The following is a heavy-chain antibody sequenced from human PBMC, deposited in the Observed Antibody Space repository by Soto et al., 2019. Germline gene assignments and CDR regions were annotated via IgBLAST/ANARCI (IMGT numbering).Heavy chain of an antibody. Sequence: ASVKVSCKASGYTFTSYGISWLRQAPGQGLEWMGWISAYNGNTNYAQKLQGRVTMTTDTSTSTAYMELRSLRSDDTAVYYCAREVVPAAQYYYYYMDVWGKGTTVTVSS. V-gene: IGHV1-18*01. CDR3: AREVVPAAQYYYYYMDV. CDR1: GYTFTSYG. CDR2: ISAYNGNT. D-gene: IGHD2-2*01. J-gene: IGHJ6*03.